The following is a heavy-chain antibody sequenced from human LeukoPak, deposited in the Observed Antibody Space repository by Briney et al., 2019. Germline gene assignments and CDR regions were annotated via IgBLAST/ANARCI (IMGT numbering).Heavy chain of an antibody. CDR1: GGSISSSSYY. J-gene: IGHJ5*02. D-gene: IGHD6-6*01. CDR3: AREGYSSSSFSRPGVRAAGNVDWFDP. Sequence: PSETLSLTCTVSGGSISSSSYYWGWIRQPPGKGLEWIGSIYYSGSTYYNPSLKSRVTISVDTSKNQFSLKLSSVTAADTAVYYCAREGYSSSSFSRPGVRAAGNVDWFDPWGQGTLVTVSS. CDR2: IYYSGST. V-gene: IGHV4-39*07.